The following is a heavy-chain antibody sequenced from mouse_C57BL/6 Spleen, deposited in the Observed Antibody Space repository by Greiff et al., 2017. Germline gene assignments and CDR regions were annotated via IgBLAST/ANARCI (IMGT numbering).Heavy chain of an antibody. J-gene: IGHJ4*01. CDR3: ARVGSSGDYAMDY. D-gene: IGHD3-2*02. Sequence: VQLVESGAELAKPGASVKLSCKASGYTFTSYWMHWVKQRPGQGLEWIGYINPSSGYTKYNQKFKDKATFTADKSSSTAYMQLSSLTDEDSAVYYCARVGSSGDYAMDYWGQGTSVTVSA. V-gene: IGHV1-7*01. CDR2: INPSSGYT. CDR1: GYTFTSYW.